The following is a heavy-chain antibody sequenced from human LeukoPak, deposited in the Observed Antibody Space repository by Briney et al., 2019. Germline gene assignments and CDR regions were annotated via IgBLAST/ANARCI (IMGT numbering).Heavy chain of an antibody. Sequence: SVKVSCKASGGTFSSYAISWVRQAPGQGLEWMGGIIPIFGTANYAQKFQGRVTITADESTSTAYMELSSLRSEDTAVYYCARDPASQWELPYFDYWGQGTLVTVSS. J-gene: IGHJ4*02. D-gene: IGHD1-26*01. V-gene: IGHV1-69*13. CDR2: IIPIFGTA. CDR1: GGTFSSYA. CDR3: ARDPASQWELPYFDY.